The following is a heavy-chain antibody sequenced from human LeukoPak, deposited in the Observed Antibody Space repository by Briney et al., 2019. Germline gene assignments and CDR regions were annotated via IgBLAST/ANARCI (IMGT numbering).Heavy chain of an antibody. Sequence: SETLSLTCAVYGGSFSGYYWSWIRQPPGKGLEWIGEINHSGSTNYNPSLKSRVTISVDTSKNQFSLKLSSVTAADTAVYYCARDTGGLLWFGETIDYWGQGTLVTVSS. CDR1: GGSFSGYY. D-gene: IGHD3-10*01. CDR3: ARDTGGLLWFGETIDY. V-gene: IGHV4-34*01. J-gene: IGHJ4*02. CDR2: INHSGST.